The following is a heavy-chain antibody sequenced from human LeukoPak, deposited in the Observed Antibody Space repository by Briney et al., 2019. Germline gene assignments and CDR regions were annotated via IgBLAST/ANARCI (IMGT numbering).Heavy chain of an antibody. V-gene: IGHV5-51*01. CDR1: GYSFTSYW. J-gene: IGHJ5*02. D-gene: IGHD2-15*01. Sequence: GESLKISCKGSGYSFTSYWIGWVRQMPGKGLEWMGIIYPGDSDTRYSPSFQGQVTISADKSISTAYLQWSSLKASHTAMYYCARRYCSGGSCYSSFDPWGQGTLVTVSS. CDR3: ARRYCSGGSCYSSFDP. CDR2: IYPGDSDT.